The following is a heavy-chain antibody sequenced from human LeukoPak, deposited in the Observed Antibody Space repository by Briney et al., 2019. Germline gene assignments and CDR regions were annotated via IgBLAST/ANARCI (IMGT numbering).Heavy chain of an antibody. D-gene: IGHD1-7*01. CDR3: AKNSGYRGLELRVAFDI. CDR2: IRYDGSNK. CDR1: GFTFSSYG. Sequence: PGGSLRLSCAAPGFTFSSYGMHWVRQAPGKGLEWVAFIRYDGSNKYYADSVKGRFTISRDNSKNTLYLQMNSLRAEDTAVYYCAKNSGYRGLELRVAFDIWGQGTMVTVSS. J-gene: IGHJ3*02. V-gene: IGHV3-30*02.